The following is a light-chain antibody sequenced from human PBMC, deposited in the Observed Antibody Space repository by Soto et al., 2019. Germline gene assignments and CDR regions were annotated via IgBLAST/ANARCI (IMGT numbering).Light chain of an antibody. CDR2: GVF. CDR3: QHCDGSPLT. CDR1: KTVNSDD. V-gene: IGKV3-20*01. J-gene: IGKJ2*01. Sequence: ETVLTQSPGTVSLSPGEIATISCTTRKTVNSDDLACYQQKPGQAPRLLIYGVFNRATGIPDRFRGSGSGTYFTLTISGLEPEDSAVYDCQHCDGSPLTFGQGTNLDI.